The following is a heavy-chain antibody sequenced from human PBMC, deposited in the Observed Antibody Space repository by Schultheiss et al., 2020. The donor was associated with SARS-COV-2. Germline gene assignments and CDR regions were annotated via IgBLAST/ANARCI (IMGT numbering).Heavy chain of an antibody. CDR2: IIPIFGTA. D-gene: IGHD5-18*01. J-gene: IGHJ6*03. Sequence: SVKVSCKASGGTFSSYAISWVRQAPGQGLEWMGGIIPIFGTANYAQKFQGRVTITADKSTSTAYMELSSLRSEDTAVYYCARSRYSYGRTSRYYYYYMDVWGKGTTVTVSS. V-gene: IGHV1-69*06. CDR1: GGTFSSYA. CDR3: ARSRYSYGRTSRYYYYYMDV.